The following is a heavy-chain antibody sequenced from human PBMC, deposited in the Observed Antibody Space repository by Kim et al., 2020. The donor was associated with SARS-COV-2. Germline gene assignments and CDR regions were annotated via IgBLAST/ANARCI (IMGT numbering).Heavy chain of an antibody. Sequence: SETLSLTCTVSGGSISSSSYYWGWIRQPPGKGLEWIGSIYYSGSTYYNPSLKSRVTISVDTSKNQFSLKLSSVTAADTAVYYCARETYVWGSYADYWGQGTLVTVSS. J-gene: IGHJ4*02. D-gene: IGHD3-16*01. CDR1: GGSISSSSYY. V-gene: IGHV4-39*07. CDR2: IYYSGST. CDR3: ARETYVWGSYADY.